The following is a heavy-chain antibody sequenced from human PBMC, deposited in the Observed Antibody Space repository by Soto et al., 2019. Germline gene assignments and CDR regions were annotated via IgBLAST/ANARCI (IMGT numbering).Heavy chain of an antibody. V-gene: IGHV3-23*01. CDR1: GFTFSTYA. CDR2: IGGLSGGT. Sequence: EVQLLESGGGSVQPGGALRLSCVASGFTFSTYAMSWVRQAPGKGLEWVSGIGGLSGGTDYADSVKGRLTISRDNSKNPLYLQMNSLRAEETAGYFFAKVSILTESYHYYAIDVWGQGTTVPGSS. J-gene: IGHJ6*02. CDR3: AKVSILTESYHYYAIDV. D-gene: IGHD3-9*01.